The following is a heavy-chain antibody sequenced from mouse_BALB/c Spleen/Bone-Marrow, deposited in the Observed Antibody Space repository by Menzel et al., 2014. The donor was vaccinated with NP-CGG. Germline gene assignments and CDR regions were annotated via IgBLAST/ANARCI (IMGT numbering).Heavy chain of an antibody. J-gene: IGHJ3*01. D-gene: IGHD2-4*01. Sequence: EVQVVESGGGLVKSGGSLKLSCAASGFSFNSYGMSWVRQTPEKRLEWVATISGGGSYTFYPDSVKGRFTISRDNAKNNLYLLLSSLRSEDTALYYCARHAYYDQTEVSFVYWGQGTLVTVSA. CDR3: ARHAYYDQTEVSFVY. CDR2: ISGGGSYT. CDR1: GFSFNSYG. V-gene: IGHV5-9-2*01.